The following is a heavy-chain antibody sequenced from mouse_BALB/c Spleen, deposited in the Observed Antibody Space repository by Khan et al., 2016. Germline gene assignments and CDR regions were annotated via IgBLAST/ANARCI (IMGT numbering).Heavy chain of an antibody. CDR3: AICGDYGGFAS. CDR1: GYTFTNYG. CDR2: INTYTGES. V-gene: IGHV9-3-1*01. D-gene: IGHD2-13*01. J-gene: IGHJ3*01. Sequence: QIQLVQSGPELKKPGETVKISCKASGYTFTNYGMNWVKQAPGKGLKWMGWINTYTGESTYADDFKGRFAISVQTSASTAYLQINNLTNEDTAAYFCAICGDYGGFASWGQGTLVTVSA.